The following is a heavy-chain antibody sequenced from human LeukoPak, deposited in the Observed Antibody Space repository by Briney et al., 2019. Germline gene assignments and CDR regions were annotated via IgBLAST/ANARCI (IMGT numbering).Heavy chain of an antibody. CDR3: AKDRAYYDSLDY. V-gene: IGHV3-23*01. J-gene: IGHJ4*02. CDR1: GFTFSSYA. Sequence: PGGALRLSCAASGFTFSSYAMSWVRQAPGKGLEWVSAISGSGGSTYYADSVKGRFTISRDNSKNTLYLQMNSLRAEDTAVYYCAKDRAYYDSLDYWGQGTLVTVSS. D-gene: IGHD3-22*01. CDR2: ISGSGGST.